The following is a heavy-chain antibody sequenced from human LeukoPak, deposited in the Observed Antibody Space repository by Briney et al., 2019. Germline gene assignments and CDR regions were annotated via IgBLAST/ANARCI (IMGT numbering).Heavy chain of an antibody. D-gene: IGHD6-13*01. CDR3: ARDLGVSSSWYIWFDY. CDR2: ISSSGSTI. CDR1: GFTFSNAW. J-gene: IGHJ4*02. Sequence: GGSLRLSCAASGFTFSNAWMSWVRQAPGKGLEWVSYISSSGSTIYYADSVKGRFTISRDNAKNSLYLQMNSLRAEDTAVYYCARDLGVSSSWYIWFDYWGQGTLVTVSS. V-gene: IGHV3-11*04.